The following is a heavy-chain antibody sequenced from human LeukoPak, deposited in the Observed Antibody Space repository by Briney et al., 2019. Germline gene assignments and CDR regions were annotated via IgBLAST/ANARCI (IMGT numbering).Heavy chain of an antibody. CDR3: ARDESLYYDSSGLRY. CDR2: IKQDGSEK. CDR1: GFTFSSYW. V-gene: IGHV3-7*01. Sequence: PGGSLRLSCAASGFTFSSYWMSWVRQAPGKGLEWVANIKQDGSEKYYVDSVKGRFTISRDNAKNSLYLQMNSLRAEDTAVYYCARDESLYYDSSGLRYWGQGTLVTVSS. D-gene: IGHD3-22*01. J-gene: IGHJ4*02.